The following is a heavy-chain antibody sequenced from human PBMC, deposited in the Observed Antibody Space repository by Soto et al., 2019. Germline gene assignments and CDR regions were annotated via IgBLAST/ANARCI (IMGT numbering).Heavy chain of an antibody. D-gene: IGHD3-10*01. CDR1: GFTVSSNF. Sequence: EVQLVESGGGLVQPGGSLRLSCAASGFTVSSNFMNWVRQAPGKGLEWVSVIYSGGNTYYADSVKGRFTISRHNSKNTLYLQINSLRVEDSVVYYCARDNDYGSGSLDYWGQGTLVIVSS. CDR2: IYSGGNT. CDR3: ARDNDYGSGSLDY. J-gene: IGHJ4*02. V-gene: IGHV3-53*04.